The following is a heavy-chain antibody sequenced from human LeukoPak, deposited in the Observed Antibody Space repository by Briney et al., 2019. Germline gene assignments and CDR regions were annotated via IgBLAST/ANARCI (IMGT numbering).Heavy chain of an antibody. CDR2: IYTSGNT. D-gene: IGHD2-15*01. CDR3: AGGGYCSGGSCWYYYYYGMDV. J-gene: IGHJ6*02. Sequence: SETLSLTCTVSGGSISSYYWSWIRQPAGKGLEWIGRIYTSGNTNYNPSLKSRVTMSVDTSKSQFSLKLSSVTAADTAVYYCAGGGYCSGGSCWYYYYYGMDVWGQGTTVTVSS. CDR1: GGSISSYY. V-gene: IGHV4-4*07.